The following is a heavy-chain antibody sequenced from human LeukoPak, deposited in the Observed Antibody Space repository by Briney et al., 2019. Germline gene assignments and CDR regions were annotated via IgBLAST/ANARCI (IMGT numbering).Heavy chain of an antibody. J-gene: IGHJ4*02. V-gene: IGHV3-30*04. D-gene: IGHD6-13*01. CDR3: ARAFWGYSSNYYFDY. CDR2: ISHDGSNT. Sequence: GGSLTLSCAASGVTLSPYAVHWVRQAPGKGLEWVGVISHDGSNTYYADSVKGRFTISRDNSKNTLYLQMNSLRVEDTAVYYCARAFWGYSSNYYFDYWGQGTLVTVSS. CDR1: GVTLSPYA.